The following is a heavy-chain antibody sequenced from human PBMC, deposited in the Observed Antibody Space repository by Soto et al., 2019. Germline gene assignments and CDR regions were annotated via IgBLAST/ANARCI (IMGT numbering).Heavy chain of an antibody. CDR1: GGSISSSSYY. V-gene: IGHV4-39*01. Sequence: KTSETLALTCTVSGGSISSSSYYWGWFRQPPGKGLEWIGSIYYSGSTYYNPSLKSRVTISVDTSKNQFSLKLSSVTAADTAVYYCARHDYDFWSGYPNWFDPWGQGTLVTVS. J-gene: IGHJ5*02. CDR3: ARHDYDFWSGYPNWFDP. CDR2: IYYSGST. D-gene: IGHD3-3*01.